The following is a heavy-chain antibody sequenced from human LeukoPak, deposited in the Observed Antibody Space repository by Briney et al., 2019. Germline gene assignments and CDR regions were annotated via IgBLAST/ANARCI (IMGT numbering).Heavy chain of an antibody. J-gene: IGHJ5*02. Sequence: PSETLSLTCTVSGGSNSSYYWSWIRQPPGKGLEWVGHIYFSGSTNYNPSLKSRVTVSVDTSKNQFSLKLSSVTAADTAVYYCARHPVVAADNWFDPWGQGTLVTVSS. D-gene: IGHD2-2*01. CDR2: IYFSGST. CDR1: GGSNSSYY. V-gene: IGHV4-59*08. CDR3: ARHPVVAADNWFDP.